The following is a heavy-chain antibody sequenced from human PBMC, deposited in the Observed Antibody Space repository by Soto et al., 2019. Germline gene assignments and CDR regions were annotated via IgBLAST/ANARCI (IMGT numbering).Heavy chain of an antibody. V-gene: IGHV1-2*02. CDR2: INPKTDDR. CDR3: ARDSAEGAGIGWDP. D-gene: IGHD6-13*01. CDR1: GYIFSDYY. Sequence: GASVKVSCKASGYIFSDYYIHWVRQAPGQGPEWMGWINPKTDDRRYAQKFRGRVAVTMDTSLSTVYMDLSWLTSDDTAVYYCARDSAEGAGIGWDPWGQGTLVTVSS. J-gene: IGHJ5*02.